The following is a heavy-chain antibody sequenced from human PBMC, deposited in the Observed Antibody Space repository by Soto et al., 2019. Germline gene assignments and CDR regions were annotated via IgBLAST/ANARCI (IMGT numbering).Heavy chain of an antibody. D-gene: IGHD4-17*01. CDR3: ARGDDYFPFDY. CDR2: IRTNGGST. Sequence: EVQRVESGGGLVQPGGSLRLSCAASGFIFSAYPMHWVRQAPGKGREYVSAIRTNGGSTYYANSVKGRFTISRDKSKNTLYLPMGSLRAEDMAIYYCARGDDYFPFDYWGQGTVVTVSS. CDR1: GFIFSAYP. V-gene: IGHV3-64*01. J-gene: IGHJ4*02.